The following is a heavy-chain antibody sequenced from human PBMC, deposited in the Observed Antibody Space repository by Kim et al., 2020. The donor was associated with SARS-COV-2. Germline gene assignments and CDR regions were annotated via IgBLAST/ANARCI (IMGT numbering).Heavy chain of an antibody. CDR2: INTVTGNP. D-gene: IGHD2-15*01. V-gene: IGHV7-4-1*02. J-gene: IGHJ4*02. CDR1: GYSFSDSA. Sequence: ASVKVSCKASGYSFSDSAMNWVRQAPGQGLEWMGWINTVTGNPTYAQGFTGRFVFSLDSSANTAYLQISSLKAEDTALYFCVRGAAYFDFWGQGTLVTVS. CDR3: VRGAAYFDF.